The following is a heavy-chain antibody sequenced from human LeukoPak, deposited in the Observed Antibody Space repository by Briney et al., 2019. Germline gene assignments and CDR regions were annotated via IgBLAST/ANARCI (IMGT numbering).Heavy chain of an antibody. CDR2: IKPDGSEK. V-gene: IGHV3-7*01. J-gene: IGHJ4*02. CDR1: GFTFRNYW. D-gene: IGHD6-13*01. Sequence: GGSLRLSCEVSGFTFRNYWMTWVRQAPGRGLEWLANIKPDGSEKNYVDSVKGRFTISRDDAKNSLFLQMNSLRPEDTAVYFCARNDVAAAGDYWGQGTLVTVSS. CDR3: ARNDVAAAGDY.